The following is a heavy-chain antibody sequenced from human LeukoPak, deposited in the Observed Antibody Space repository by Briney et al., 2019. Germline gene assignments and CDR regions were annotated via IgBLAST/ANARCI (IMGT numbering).Heavy chain of an antibody. CDR2: ISYDGSNK. D-gene: IGHD2-8*01. V-gene: IGHV3-30*04. CDR1: GFTFSSYA. Sequence: GGSLRLSCAASGFTFSSYAMHWVRQAPGKGLEWVAVISYDGSNKYYAASVKGRFTISRDNSKNTLYLQMNSLRAEDTAVYYCARDQHGPLDYWGQGTLVTVSS. CDR3: ARDQHGPLDY. J-gene: IGHJ4*02.